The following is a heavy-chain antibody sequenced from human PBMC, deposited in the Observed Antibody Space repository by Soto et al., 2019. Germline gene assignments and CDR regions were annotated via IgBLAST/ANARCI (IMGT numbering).Heavy chain of an antibody. CDR3: ARHLVVRRSYGMDV. J-gene: IGHJ6*02. V-gene: IGHV4-39*01. Sequence: SETLSLTCTVSGGSISSSSYYWGWIRRPPGKGLEWIGSIYYSGSTYYNPSLKSRVTISVDTSKNQFSLKLSSVTAADTAVYYCARHLVVRRSYGMDVWGQGTTVTVSS. CDR2: IYYSGST. D-gene: IGHD3-22*01. CDR1: GGSISSSSYY.